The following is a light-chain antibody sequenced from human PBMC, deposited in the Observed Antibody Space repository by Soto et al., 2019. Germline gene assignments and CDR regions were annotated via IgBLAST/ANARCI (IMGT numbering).Light chain of an antibody. Sequence: EIVMTQSPATLSVSPGERVTLSCRASQSVGSNLAWYQQKPGQTPRLLVFGASTRATGIPARFSGSGSGTLFTLTISSLQSEDFAVYYCQQYKDWRTFGQGTKVEIK. CDR1: QSVGSN. V-gene: IGKV3-15*01. J-gene: IGKJ1*01. CDR3: QQYKDWRT. CDR2: GAS.